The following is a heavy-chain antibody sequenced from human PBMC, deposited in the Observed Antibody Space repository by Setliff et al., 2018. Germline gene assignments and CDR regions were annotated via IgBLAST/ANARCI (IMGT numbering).Heavy chain of an antibody. CDR2: IYYRGDT. D-gene: IGHD6-19*01. Sequence: SETLSLTCTVSGASISSGYYWGWIRKPPGRGLEWIGRIYYRGDTYYNTSLKSRVTISLDTSKNQFSLNLTSVTAADTAVYYCARATSGWYSAYYYYMDVWGKGTTVTVSS. V-gene: IGHV4-38-2*02. CDR3: ARATSGWYSAYYYYMDV. CDR1: GASISSGYY. J-gene: IGHJ6*03.